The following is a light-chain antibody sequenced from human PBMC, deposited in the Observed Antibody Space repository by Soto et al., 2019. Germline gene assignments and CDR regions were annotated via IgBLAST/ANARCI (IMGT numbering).Light chain of an antibody. CDR1: SSDVGAYNY. Sequence: QSVLTQPASVSGSPGQSITISCTGTSSDVGAYNYVSWYQQHPGKAPKLVIYDVSHRPSGVSNRFSGSKSGNTASLTISGLQAEDEADYFCSSYTSTSTLVVFGGGTKLTVL. CDR3: SSYTSTSTLVV. CDR2: DVS. V-gene: IGLV2-14*03. J-gene: IGLJ2*01.